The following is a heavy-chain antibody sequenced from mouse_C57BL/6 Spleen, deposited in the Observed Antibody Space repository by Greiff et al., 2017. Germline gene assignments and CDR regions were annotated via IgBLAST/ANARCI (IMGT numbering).Heavy chain of an antibody. CDR2: ISSKSSNYST. CDR3: VREDGYYYFDY. Sequence: DVMLVESGGGLVQPKGSLKLSCAASGFTFTTYAMHWVRQAPGKGLEWVARISSKSSNYSTYSADSVKDRFTISRDDSQSMLYLQMNHLETEVTAMYYCVREDGYYYFDYWGQGTTLTVSS. V-gene: IGHV10-3*01. CDR1: GFTFTTYA. J-gene: IGHJ2*01. D-gene: IGHD2-3*01.